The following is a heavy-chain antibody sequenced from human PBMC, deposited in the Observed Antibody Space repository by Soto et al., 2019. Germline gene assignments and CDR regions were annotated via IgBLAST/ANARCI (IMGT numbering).Heavy chain of an antibody. D-gene: IGHD2-15*01. J-gene: IGHJ4*02. V-gene: IGHV3-23*01. CDR3: AKASLGSCRGPFCYHFNY. CDR1: GFTFSTYA. Sequence: EVQLLESGGGLVHPGGSLRLSCTASGFTFSTYAMSWVRQAPGNKLEWVSAMSGSDSGTYYTDSVKGRFAISRDNSNNTLYLQMNSMRVEDTAVYYCAKASLGSCRGPFCYHFNYWGQGTMVTVYS. CDR2: MSGSDSGT.